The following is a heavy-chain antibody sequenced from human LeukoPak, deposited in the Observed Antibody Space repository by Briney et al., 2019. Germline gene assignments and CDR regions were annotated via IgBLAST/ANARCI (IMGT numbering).Heavy chain of an antibody. CDR2: IKSKTNGGTT. CDR1: GFTFSNAW. J-gene: IGHJ4*02. Sequence: GGSLRLSCAASGFTFSNAWMSWVRQAPGKGMEWPGRIKSKTNGGTTDYAAPVKGRFTISRDDSKNTLYLQMNSLKTEDTAVYYCTTSRSGWYYFDYWGQGTLVTVSS. CDR3: TTSRSGWYYFDY. D-gene: IGHD6-19*01. V-gene: IGHV3-15*01.